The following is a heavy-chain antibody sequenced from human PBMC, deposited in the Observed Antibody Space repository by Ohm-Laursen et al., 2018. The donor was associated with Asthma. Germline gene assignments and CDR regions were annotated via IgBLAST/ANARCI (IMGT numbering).Heavy chain of an antibody. D-gene: IGHD4-17*01. CDR3: AKGPDDYGDYLDWYFDV. CDR2: INHIGST. CDR1: GGSLSEYY. J-gene: IGHJ2*01. V-gene: IGHV4-34*01. Sequence: GTLSLTCAVSGGSLSEYYWTWIRQSPGKGPEWIGEINHIGSTNYNPSLKTRVTISVDTSKNQFSLRLSSVTAADTAVYYCAKGPDDYGDYLDWYFDVWGRGTLVTVSS.